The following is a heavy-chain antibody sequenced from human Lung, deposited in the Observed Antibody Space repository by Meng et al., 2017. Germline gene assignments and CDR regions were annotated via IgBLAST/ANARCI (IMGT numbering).Heavy chain of an antibody. CDR3: ARGPTTMAHDFDY. CDR2: INHSGST. J-gene: IGHJ4*02. Sequence: QVRLKRGGAGLLKPSETLSPTGVVSGGSFSDYYWSWIRQPPGKGLEWIGEINHSGSTNYNPSLESRATISVDTSQNNLSLKLSSVTAADSAVYYCARGPTTMAHDFDYWGQGTLVTVSS. D-gene: IGHD4-11*01. CDR1: GGSFSDYY. V-gene: IGHV4-34*01.